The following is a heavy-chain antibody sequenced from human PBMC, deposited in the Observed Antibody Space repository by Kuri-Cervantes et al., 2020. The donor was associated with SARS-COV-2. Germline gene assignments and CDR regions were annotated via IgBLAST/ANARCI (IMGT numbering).Heavy chain of an antibody. V-gene: IGHV3-9*01. Sequence: GGSLRLSCAASGFTFDDYAMHWVRQVPGKGLEWVSGISSNSGSIAYADSVKGRFTISRDNAKNSLYLQMNSLRAEDTAVYYCARVADYGDFSPFDYWGQGTLVTVSS. CDR2: ISSNSGSI. D-gene: IGHD4-17*01. CDR1: GFTFDDYA. CDR3: ARVADYGDFSPFDY. J-gene: IGHJ4*02.